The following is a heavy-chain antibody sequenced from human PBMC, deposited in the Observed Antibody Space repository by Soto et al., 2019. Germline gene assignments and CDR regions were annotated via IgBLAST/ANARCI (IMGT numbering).Heavy chain of an antibody. J-gene: IGHJ6*02. CDR2: IIPLLNTP. CDR3: ARESSSPNYYYYGMDV. CDR1: GGTFSSYA. V-gene: IGHV1-69*01. Sequence: QVQLVQSGAEVKKPGSSVKVSCRASGGTFSSYAVSWVRQAPGQGLEWMGVIIPLLNTPKYVQKFQGRVTITGGASGEKAYIEARSPRTEGPAVFYCARESSSPNYYYYGMDVWGQGTTVTVSS. D-gene: IGHD6-6*01.